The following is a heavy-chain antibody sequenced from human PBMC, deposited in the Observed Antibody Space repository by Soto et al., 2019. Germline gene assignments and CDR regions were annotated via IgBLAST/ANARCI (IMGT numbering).Heavy chain of an antibody. J-gene: IGHJ4*02. D-gene: IGHD3-3*01. CDR3: ARDQSSNSDFWSRTFDL. Sequence: GGSLRLSCAASGFTFSTYGMHWVRQAPGKGMEWVAVIWYDGSNKYHADSAKGRFTISRDNSKNTLYLEMNSLRAEDTAVYYCARDQSSNSDFWSRTFDLWGQGTLVTVS. V-gene: IGHV3-33*01. CDR2: IWYDGSNK. CDR1: GFTFSTYG.